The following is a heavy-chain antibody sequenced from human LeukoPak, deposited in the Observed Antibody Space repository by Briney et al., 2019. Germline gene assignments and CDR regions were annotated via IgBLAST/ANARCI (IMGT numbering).Heavy chain of an antibody. J-gene: IGHJ4*02. CDR1: GFTFSSYA. CDR2: ISYDGS. V-gene: IGHV3-30*04. Sequence: AGGSLRLSCAASGFTFSSYAMHWVRQAPGKGLEWVAVISYDGSSVKGRFTISRDNSKNTLYLQMNSLRAEDTAVYYCARDGIFYSSGWYGGEGAFDYWGQGTLVTVSS. CDR3: ARDGIFYSSGWYGGEGAFDY. D-gene: IGHD6-19*01.